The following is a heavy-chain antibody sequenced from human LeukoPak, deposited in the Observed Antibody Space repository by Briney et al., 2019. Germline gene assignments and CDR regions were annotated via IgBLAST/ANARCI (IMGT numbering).Heavy chain of an antibody. V-gene: IGHV1-69*13. CDR1: GGTFSSYA. CDR3: ARAEYSGYDREAY. Sequence: ASVKVSCKASGGTFSSYAISWVRQAPGQGLEWMGGIIPIFGTANYAQKFQGRVTITADESTSTAYMELRSLRSDDTAVYYCARAEYSGYDREAYWGQGTLVTVSS. CDR2: IIPIFGTA. D-gene: IGHD5-12*01. J-gene: IGHJ4*02.